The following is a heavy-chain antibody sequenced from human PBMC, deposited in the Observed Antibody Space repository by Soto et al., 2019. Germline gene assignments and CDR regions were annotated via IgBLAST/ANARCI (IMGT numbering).Heavy chain of an antibody. V-gene: IGHV4-59*08. CDR1: GGSISSYY. J-gene: IGHJ4*02. CDR2: IYYSGST. CDR3: ARRWGSAADY. Sequence: QVQLQESGPGLVKPSETLSLTCTVSGGSISSYYWSWIRQPPGKGLEWIGYIYYSGSTNYTPSLKSRVTISVDTSKNQSSLKLSSVTAADTAVYYCARRWGSAADYWGQGTLVTVSS. D-gene: IGHD2-15*01.